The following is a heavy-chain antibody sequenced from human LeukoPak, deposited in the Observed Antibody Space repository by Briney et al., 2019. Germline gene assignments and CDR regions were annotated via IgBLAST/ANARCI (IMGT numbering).Heavy chain of an antibody. D-gene: IGHD3-22*01. Sequence: ASVKVSCKASGYTFTNYGVSWVRQAPGQGLEWMGWISAYNGNTNYAQKLQGRVTMTTDTSTSTAYMELRSLRSDDTAVYSCATFYYDSTGYYYLWEIWGQGTLATVPS. CDR1: GYTFTNYG. CDR3: ATFYYDSTGYYYLWEI. J-gene: IGHJ4*02. CDR2: ISAYNGNT. V-gene: IGHV1-18*01.